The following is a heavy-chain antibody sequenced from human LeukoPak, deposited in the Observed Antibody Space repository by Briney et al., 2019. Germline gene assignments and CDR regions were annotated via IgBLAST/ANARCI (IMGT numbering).Heavy chain of an antibody. Sequence: GGSLRLSCAASGFTFSSYAMHWVRQAPGKGLEWVAVISYDGSNKYYADSVKGRFTISRENAKNSLYLQMNSLRAGDTAVYYCARGRGYAFDIWGQGTMVTVSS. CDR3: ARGRGYAFDI. CDR2: ISYDGSNK. J-gene: IGHJ3*02. CDR1: GFTFSSYA. V-gene: IGHV3-30*14.